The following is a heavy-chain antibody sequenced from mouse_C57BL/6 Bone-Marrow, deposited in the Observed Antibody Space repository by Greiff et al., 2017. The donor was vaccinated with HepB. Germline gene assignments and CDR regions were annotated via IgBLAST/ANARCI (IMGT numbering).Heavy chain of an antibody. CDR2: IRSKSNNYAT. D-gene: IGHD4-1*02. Sequence: VQLKESGGGLVQPKGSLKLSCAASGFSFNTYAMNWVRQAPGKGLEWVARIRSKSNNYATYYADSVKDRFTISRDDSESMLYLQMNNLKTEDTAMYYCVRPINWDGFAYWGQGTLVTVSA. J-gene: IGHJ3*01. CDR3: VRPINWDGFAY. V-gene: IGHV10-1*01. CDR1: GFSFNTYA.